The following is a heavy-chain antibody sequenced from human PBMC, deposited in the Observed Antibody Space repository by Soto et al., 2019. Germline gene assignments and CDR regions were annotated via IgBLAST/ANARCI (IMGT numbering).Heavy chain of an antibody. CDR1: GFTFSTYG. J-gene: IGHJ5*02. CDR2: ISYDTSSK. D-gene: IGHD6-13*01. CDR3: AKDRPSYSTTWYHWVVDH. V-gene: IGHV3-30*18. Sequence: PGGSLRLSCVASGFTFSTYGMHWVRQAPGKGLEWVAVISYDTSSKYYADSVKGRFTISRDNSKSTLFLQMNSLRVDDTAVYYCAKDRPSYSTTWYHWVVDHWGQGT.